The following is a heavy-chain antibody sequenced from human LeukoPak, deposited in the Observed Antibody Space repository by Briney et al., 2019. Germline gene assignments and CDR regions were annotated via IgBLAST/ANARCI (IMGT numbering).Heavy chain of an antibody. Sequence: GGSLRLSCAASGFTFSDYYMSWIRQAPGKGLEWVSYISSSSSYTNYADSVKGRFTISRDNTRKSLSLQMSSLRSEDTALYYCARGFGSTWLEYWGQGTLVTVSS. CDR2: ISSSSSYT. D-gene: IGHD6-13*01. V-gene: IGHV3-11*05. CDR1: GFTFSDYY. J-gene: IGHJ1*01. CDR3: ARGFGSTWLEY.